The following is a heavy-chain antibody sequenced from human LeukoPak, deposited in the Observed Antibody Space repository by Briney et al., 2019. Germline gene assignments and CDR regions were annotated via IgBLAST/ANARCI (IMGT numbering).Heavy chain of an antibody. Sequence: PSETRSLTCSVSLDSTTSYYWGWIRQSPGKGPEWLAYVYKSGQIDYNSSLRSRLFVSVDRSKAQLSLTLRSVTAADTAVYYCARCNNPLGYCSGGSCHPRYYYGMDVWGQGTTVTVSS. D-gene: IGHD2-15*01. V-gene: IGHV4-59*01. J-gene: IGHJ6*02. CDR1: LDSTTSYY. CDR2: VYKSGQI. CDR3: ARCNNPLGYCSGGSCHPRYYYGMDV.